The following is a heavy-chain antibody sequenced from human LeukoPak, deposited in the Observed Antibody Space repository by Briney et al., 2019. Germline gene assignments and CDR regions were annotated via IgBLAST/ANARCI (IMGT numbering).Heavy chain of an antibody. J-gene: IGHJ6*02. CDR1: GGSFSGYY. Sequence: PSETLSLTCAGCGGSFSGYYWSWLRQPPGKGLEGIGEIDDSGSTNYNPSGKSRGTVSVDTCKNQVSLELASVTAAHTAVYYCARELPIRSLAAAGTEYYYYGMDVWGQGPTVTVSS. V-gene: IGHV4-34*01. CDR3: ARELPIRSLAAAGTEYYYYGMDV. D-gene: IGHD6-13*01. CDR2: IDDSGST.